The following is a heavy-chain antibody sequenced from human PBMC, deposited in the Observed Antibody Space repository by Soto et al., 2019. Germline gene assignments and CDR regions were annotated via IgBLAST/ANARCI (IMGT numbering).Heavy chain of an antibody. J-gene: IGHJ4*02. Sequence: QVQLVESGGGVVQPGRSLRLSCEASGFTFSSYGIHWVRQAPGKGLEWVAVIAYDGGKKYYADSVKGRFTVSRDNSKNTLYLQMNSLRAEDTALYYCANDQDRDGSWDEVDKWGQGTVVTVSS. CDR1: GFTFSSYG. CDR3: ANDQDRDGSWDEVDK. CDR2: IAYDGGKK. V-gene: IGHV3-30*18. D-gene: IGHD1-26*01.